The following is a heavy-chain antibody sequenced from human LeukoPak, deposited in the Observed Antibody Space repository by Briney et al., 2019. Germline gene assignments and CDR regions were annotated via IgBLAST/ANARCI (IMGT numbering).Heavy chain of an antibody. CDR1: GFTFTRFN. CDR3: ARPFYYDNNGGEGMDV. CDR2: ITTSGTYI. V-gene: IGHV3-21*06. D-gene: IGHD3-22*01. Sequence: GGSLRLSCAASGFTFTRFNMNWVRQAPGKGLELVSSITTSGTYIYYADSVKGRFTISRGNAKNSLYLQMNSLRAEDTAVYYCARPFYYDNNGGEGMDVWGQGTTVTVSS. J-gene: IGHJ6*02.